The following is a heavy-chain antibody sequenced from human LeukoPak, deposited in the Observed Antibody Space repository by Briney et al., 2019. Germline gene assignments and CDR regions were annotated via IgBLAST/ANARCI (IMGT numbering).Heavy chain of an antibody. Sequence: GGSLRLSCAASGFTFSDYYMSWIRQAPGKGLEWVSYISSSGSTIYYADSVKGRFTISRDNAKNSLYLQMNSLRAEDAAVYYCARSRLAYCGGDCYPLYYWGQGTLVTVSS. CDR1: GFTFSDYY. J-gene: IGHJ4*02. CDR2: ISSSGSTI. V-gene: IGHV3-11*04. D-gene: IGHD2-21*01. CDR3: ARSRLAYCGGDCYPLYY.